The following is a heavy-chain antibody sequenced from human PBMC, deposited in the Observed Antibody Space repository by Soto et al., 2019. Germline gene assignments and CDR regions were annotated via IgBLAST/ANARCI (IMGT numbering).Heavy chain of an antibody. D-gene: IGHD3-3*01. Sequence: QVHLQESGPGLVKPSETLSLTCTVSGGAISTYYWTWIRQPAGKGLEWIGRIYSSGSTKYNPSLQSRVTMSLDTSNNQFSLRLTSVTAADTAVYYCARGQRFSDWFDHWGQGTLVTVSS. CDR3: ARGQRFSDWFDH. V-gene: IGHV4-4*07. CDR1: GGAISTYY. J-gene: IGHJ5*02. CDR2: IYSSGST.